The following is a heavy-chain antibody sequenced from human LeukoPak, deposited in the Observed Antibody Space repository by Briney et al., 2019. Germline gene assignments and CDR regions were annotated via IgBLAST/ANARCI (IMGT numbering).Heavy chain of an antibody. Sequence: GGSLRLSCAASGFTFSYYSMNWVRQAPGKGLEWVSSISSSSRSYIYYADSVKGRFTISRDNAKNSLYLQMNSLRAEDTAVYYCARDGYSSSSYDYWGQGTLVTVSS. J-gene: IGHJ4*02. CDR2: ISSSSRSYI. V-gene: IGHV3-21*01. D-gene: IGHD6-6*01. CDR3: ARDGYSSSSYDY. CDR1: GFTFSYYS.